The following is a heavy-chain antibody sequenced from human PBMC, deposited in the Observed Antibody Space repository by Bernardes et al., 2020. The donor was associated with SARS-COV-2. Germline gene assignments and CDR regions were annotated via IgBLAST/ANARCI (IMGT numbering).Heavy chain of an antibody. CDR3: ARSYNSIFSAFEIFSAFEI. D-gene: IGHD3-3*02. V-gene: IGHV1-2*06. CDR1: GYTFTDYY. CDR2: TNPNSGGT. J-gene: IGHJ3*02. Sequence: ASVKVSCKASGYTFTDYYIHWVRQAPGQGLEWMGRTNPNSGGTNSAQKSQGRVTMTRDTSITTAYMELNRLTSDDTAIYYCARSYNSIFSAFEIFSAFEIWGQGTMVTVSS.